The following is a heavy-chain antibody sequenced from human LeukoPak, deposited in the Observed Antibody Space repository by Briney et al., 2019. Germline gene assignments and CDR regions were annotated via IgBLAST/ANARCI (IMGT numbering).Heavy chain of an antibody. CDR2: ISSSSSYI. CDR1: GFTFSSYS. Sequence: KTGGSLRLSCAASGFTFSSYSMNWVRQAPGKGLEWVSSISSSSSYIYYADSVKGRFTISRDNAKNSLYLQMNSLRAEGTAVYYCARDDGDYVRRFDYWGQGTLVTVSS. CDR3: ARDDGDYVRRFDY. J-gene: IGHJ4*02. V-gene: IGHV3-21*01. D-gene: IGHD4-17*01.